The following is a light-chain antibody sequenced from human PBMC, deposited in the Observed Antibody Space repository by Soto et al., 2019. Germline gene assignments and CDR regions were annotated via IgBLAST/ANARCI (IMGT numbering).Light chain of an antibody. V-gene: IGLV2-14*01. CDR3: SSYTSSST. Sequence: QSALTQPASVSGSPGQSITISCTGTSSDVGGYNYVSWYQQHPGKAPKLMIYDVSNRPSGVSNRFSGSKSDNTASLTISGLQAEDEADYYCSSYTSSSTFGGGTQLTVL. J-gene: IGLJ2*01. CDR1: SSDVGGYNY. CDR2: DVS.